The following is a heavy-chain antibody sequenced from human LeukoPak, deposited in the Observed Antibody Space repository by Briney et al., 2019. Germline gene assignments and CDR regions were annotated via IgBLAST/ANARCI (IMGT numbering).Heavy chain of an antibody. CDR3: AREDIVVVSAAFSFHYYGMDV. V-gene: IGHV3-74*01. J-gene: IGHJ6*02. Sequence: PGRSLRLSCAASGFTFSSYAMHWVRQAPGKGLVWVSRINSDGSSTSYADSVKGRFTISRDNAKNTLYLQMNSLRAEDTAVYYCAREDIVVVSAAFSFHYYGMDVWGQGTTVTVSS. CDR1: GFTFSSYA. D-gene: IGHD2-2*01. CDR2: INSDGSST.